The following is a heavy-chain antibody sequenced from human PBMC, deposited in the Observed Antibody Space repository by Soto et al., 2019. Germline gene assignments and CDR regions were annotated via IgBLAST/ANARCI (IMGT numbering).Heavy chain of an antibody. D-gene: IGHD3-3*01. CDR2: ISGSGGST. CDR1: GFTFSSYA. CDR3: AKDGRRVDYDFWSGYYIPDAFDI. Sequence: GGSLRLSCAASGFTFSSYAMSWVRQAPGKGLEWVSAISGSGGSTYYADSVKGRFTISRDNSKNTLYLQMNSLRAEDTAVYYCAKDGRRVDYDFWSGYYIPDAFDIWGQGTMVTVSS. V-gene: IGHV3-23*01. J-gene: IGHJ3*02.